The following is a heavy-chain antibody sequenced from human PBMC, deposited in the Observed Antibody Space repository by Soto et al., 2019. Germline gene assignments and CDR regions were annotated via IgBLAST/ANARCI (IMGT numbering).Heavy chain of an antibody. J-gene: IGHJ3*02. CDR3: AKEELVDYRSLI. CDR2: ISYDGSNK. D-gene: IGHD6-19*01. V-gene: IGHV3-30*18. CDR1: GFTFSSYG. Sequence: QVQLVESGGGVVQPGRSLRLSCAASGFTFSSYGMHWVRQAPGKGLEWVAVISYDGSNKYYADSVKGRFTISRDNSKNTLYLQMNSLRAEDTAVYYCAKEELVDYRSLIWGQGTMVTVSS.